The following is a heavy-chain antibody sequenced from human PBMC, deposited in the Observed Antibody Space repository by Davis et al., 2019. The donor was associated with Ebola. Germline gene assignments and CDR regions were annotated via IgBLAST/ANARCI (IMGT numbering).Heavy chain of an antibody. D-gene: IGHD5-24*01. V-gene: IGHV3-21*01. J-gene: IGHJ4*02. CDR1: GLTFSGYS. CDR3: ARAQEMATNVPGY. CDR2: ISSRSNYI. Sequence: GESLKISCAASGLTFSGYSVNWVRQAPGKGLEWVSSISSRSNYIYYADSLKGRFTISRDNAKNSVYLEMNSLRAEETAVYYCARAQEMATNVPGYWGQGTVVIVSS.